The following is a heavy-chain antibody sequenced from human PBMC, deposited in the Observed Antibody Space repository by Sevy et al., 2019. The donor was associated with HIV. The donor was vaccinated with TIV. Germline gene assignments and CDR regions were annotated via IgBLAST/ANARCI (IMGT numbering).Heavy chain of an antibody. Sequence: GGSLRLSCAASGFIFSSYAMSWVRQAPGKGLEWVSSISNSGGSTYYADSVRGRFTIPRDNSKNTLYLQMNSLRAEDTAVYYCTKDRGIIAAGFDYWGQGTLVTVSS. CDR2: ISNSGGST. CDR1: GFIFSSYA. J-gene: IGHJ4*02. D-gene: IGHD6-13*01. CDR3: TKDRGIIAAGFDY. V-gene: IGHV3-23*01.